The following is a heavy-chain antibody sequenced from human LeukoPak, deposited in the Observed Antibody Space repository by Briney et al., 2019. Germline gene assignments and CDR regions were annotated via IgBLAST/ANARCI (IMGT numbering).Heavy chain of an antibody. Sequence: GASVKVSCKASGYTFTSHGISWVRQAPGQGLEWMGWISAYNGNTNYAQKLQGRVTMTTDTSTSTAYMELRSLRSDDTAVYYCARDYIVVVPAALDYWGQGTLVTVSS. CDR1: GYTFTSHG. J-gene: IGHJ4*02. CDR2: ISAYNGNT. CDR3: ARDYIVVVPAALDY. D-gene: IGHD2-2*01. V-gene: IGHV1-18*04.